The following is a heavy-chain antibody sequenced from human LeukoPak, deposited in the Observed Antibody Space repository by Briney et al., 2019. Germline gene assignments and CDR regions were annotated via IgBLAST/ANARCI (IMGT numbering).Heavy chain of an antibody. D-gene: IGHD1-26*01. CDR1: GGSISSSNYY. Sequence: PSETLSLTCTVSGGSISSSNYYWGWIRQPPSEGLEWIGSTYYSGSIFYNPSLKSRVTISVNTSKNQFSLEVTSVTAADTAVYYCARTRVPGSYSPKGPFDYWGQGTLVTVSS. CDR2: TYYSGSI. J-gene: IGHJ4*02. V-gene: IGHV4-39*07. CDR3: ARTRVPGSYSPKGPFDY.